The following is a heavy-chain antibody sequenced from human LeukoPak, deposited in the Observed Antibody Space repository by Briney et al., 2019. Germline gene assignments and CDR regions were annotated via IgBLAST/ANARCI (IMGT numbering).Heavy chain of an antibody. Sequence: GGSLRLSCAASGFTFSSYWMHWVRQAPGKGLVWVSRINSDGSSTSYADSVKSRFTISRDNAKNTLYLQMNRLRAEDTAVYYCARESGCDLDAFDVWGQGTMVTVSS. CDR2: INSDGSST. CDR3: ARESGCDLDAFDV. J-gene: IGHJ3*01. V-gene: IGHV3-74*01. D-gene: IGHD5-12*01. CDR1: GFTFSSYW.